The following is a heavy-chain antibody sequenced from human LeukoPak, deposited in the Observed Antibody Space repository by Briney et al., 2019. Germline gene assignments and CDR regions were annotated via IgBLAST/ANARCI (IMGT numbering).Heavy chain of an antibody. D-gene: IGHD6-19*01. CDR1: GGSISSGGYY. V-gene: IGHV4-31*03. CDR3: ARGAFAVVGTYTD. Sequence: SETLSLTCTVSGGSISSGGYYWSWIRQHPGKGLEWIGYIYYSGSTYYNPSLKSRVTISVDTSKNQFSLKLSSVTAADTAVYYCARGAFAVVGTYTDWGQGTLVTVSS. CDR2: IYYSGST. J-gene: IGHJ4*02.